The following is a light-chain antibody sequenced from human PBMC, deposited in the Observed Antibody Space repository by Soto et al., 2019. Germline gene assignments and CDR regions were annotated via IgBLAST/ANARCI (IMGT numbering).Light chain of an antibody. Sequence: EIVLTQSPGTLSLSPGERATLSCRASQSVSSSYLAWYQQKPGQAPRLLIYGASSRATGIPDRFSGSGSGTDFTLTISRLEPEDFAVYYWQQYGSSPFTFVPGTKVDIK. J-gene: IGKJ3*01. V-gene: IGKV3-20*01. CDR3: QQYGSSPFT. CDR2: GAS. CDR1: QSVSSSY.